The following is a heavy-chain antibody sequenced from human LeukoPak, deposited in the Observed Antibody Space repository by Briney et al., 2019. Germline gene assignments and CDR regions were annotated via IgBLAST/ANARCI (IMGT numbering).Heavy chain of an antibody. V-gene: IGHV1-2*02. D-gene: IGHD6-13*01. Sequence: ASVKVSCKAPGYTFTGYYMHWVRQAPGQGLEWMGWINPNSGGTNYAQKFQGRVTMTRDTSISTAYMELSRLRSDDTAVYYCARLIAAAGTRTAGGYDAFDIWGQGTMVTVSS. CDR1: GYTFTGYY. J-gene: IGHJ3*02. CDR2: INPNSGGT. CDR3: ARLIAAAGTRTAGGYDAFDI.